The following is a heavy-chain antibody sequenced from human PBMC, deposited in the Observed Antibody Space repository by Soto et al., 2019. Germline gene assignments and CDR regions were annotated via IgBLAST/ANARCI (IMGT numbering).Heavy chain of an antibody. V-gene: IGHV4-34*01. CDR1: GGYFSGYY. Sequence: SETLSLTCAVYGGYFSGYYWSWIRQPPGKGLEWIGEINHSGSTNYNPSLKSRVSISVDTSKNQFSLKLSSVTAADTAVYYCARARDYYDSSGYLYFDYWGQGTLVTVSS. J-gene: IGHJ4*02. CDR2: INHSGST. D-gene: IGHD3-22*01. CDR3: ARARDYYDSSGYLYFDY.